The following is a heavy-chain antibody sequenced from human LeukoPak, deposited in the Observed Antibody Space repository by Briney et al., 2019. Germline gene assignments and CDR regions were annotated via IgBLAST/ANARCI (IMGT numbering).Heavy chain of an antibody. CDR2: ISYDGSNK. V-gene: IGHV3-30*18. Sequence: PGGSLRLSCAASGFTFSSDGMHWVRQAPGKGLEWVAVISYDGSNKYYADSVKGRFTISRDNSKNTLYLQMNSLRAEDTAVYYCAKCSSSWYEGYAYYFDYWGQGTLVTVSS. CDR3: AKCSSSWYEGYAYYFDY. CDR1: GFTFSSDG. J-gene: IGHJ4*02. D-gene: IGHD6-13*01.